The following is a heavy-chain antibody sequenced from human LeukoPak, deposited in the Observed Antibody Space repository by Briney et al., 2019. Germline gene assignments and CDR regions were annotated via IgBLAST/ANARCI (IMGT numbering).Heavy chain of an antibody. D-gene: IGHD5-18*01. CDR3: AAEGFTYGYHGIDI. CDR1: GFTFTNAW. CDR2: IRAKTNGGTS. Sequence: GGSLRLSCVASGFTFTNAWMSWVRRAPGKGLEWVARIRAKTNGGTSDYTPPVKGRFTISRDDSKNTVYLQMNSLKSDDTAVYYCAAEGFTYGYHGIDIWGQGTIVTVSS. V-gene: IGHV3-15*01. J-gene: IGHJ3*02.